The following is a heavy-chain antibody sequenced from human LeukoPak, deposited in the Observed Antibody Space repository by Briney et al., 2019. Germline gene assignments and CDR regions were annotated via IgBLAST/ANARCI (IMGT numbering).Heavy chain of an antibody. CDR1: GFTFSDFW. Sequence: PGGSLRLSCAASGFTFSDFWMSRVRQAPGKGLECVASTNEAGGDKYYVDSVKGRFTISRDNSKNSLSLQMNSLTAEDTAIYYCAIATTGRGAFGSWGQGTLVSVSS. J-gene: IGHJ4*02. CDR2: TNEAGGDK. CDR3: AIATTGRGAFGS. D-gene: IGHD1-1*01. V-gene: IGHV3-7*01.